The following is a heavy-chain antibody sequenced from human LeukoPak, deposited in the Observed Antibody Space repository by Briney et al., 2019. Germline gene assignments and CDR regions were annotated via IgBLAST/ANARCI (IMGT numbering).Heavy chain of an antibody. CDR3: AKGSGSYLYNSWFDP. CDR2: ISGTGGST. V-gene: IGHV3-23*01. CDR1: GFTFRSYA. D-gene: IGHD1-26*01. Sequence: GGSLRLSCAASGFTFRSYALSWVRQAPGKGLEWVSTISGTGGSTNYADSVKGRFTIPRDNSKNTLYLQMNSLRAEDAAVYYCAKGSGSYLYNSWFDPWGQGTLVTVSS. J-gene: IGHJ5*02.